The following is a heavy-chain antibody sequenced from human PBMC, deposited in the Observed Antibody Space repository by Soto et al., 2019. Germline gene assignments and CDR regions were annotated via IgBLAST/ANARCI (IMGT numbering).Heavy chain of an antibody. CDR1: GGTFSSYT. V-gene: IGHV1-69*02. CDR3: ASSPLTCCYDSRGVSWFDP. D-gene: IGHD3-22*01. Sequence: SVKVSCKASGGTFSSYTISWVRQAPGQGLEWMGRIIPILGIANYAQKFQGRVTITADKSTSTAYMELGSLRSDDTAVYYCASSPLTCCYDSRGVSWFDPWGQVSLLTFSS. CDR2: IIPILGIA. J-gene: IGHJ5*02.